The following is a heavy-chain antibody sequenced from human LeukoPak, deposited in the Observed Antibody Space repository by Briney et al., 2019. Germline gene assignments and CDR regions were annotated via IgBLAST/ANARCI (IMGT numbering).Heavy chain of an antibody. Sequence: GGSLRLSCAASGFTFSSYSMNWVRQAPGKGLEWVSSISSSSSYIYYADSVKGRFTISRDNAKNSLYLQTNSLRAEDTAVYYCARGGSGDIPVDYWGQGTLVTVSS. D-gene: IGHD2-15*01. V-gene: IGHV3-21*01. J-gene: IGHJ4*02. CDR2: ISSSSSYI. CDR3: ARGGSGDIPVDY. CDR1: GFTFSSYS.